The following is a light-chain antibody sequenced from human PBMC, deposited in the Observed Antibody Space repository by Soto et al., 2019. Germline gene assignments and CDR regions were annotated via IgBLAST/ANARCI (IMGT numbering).Light chain of an antibody. Sequence: EIVMTQSPATLSVSPGERATLSCRASQSVSSNLAWYQQKPGQAPRLLIYGASTRATGIPARFSGSGSGTKFTLTFSSLQFEDFAVYYCQKYNNGPRITFGKGTRREIK. J-gene: IGKJ5*01. CDR3: QKYNNGPRIT. CDR2: GAS. V-gene: IGKV3-15*01. CDR1: QSVSSN.